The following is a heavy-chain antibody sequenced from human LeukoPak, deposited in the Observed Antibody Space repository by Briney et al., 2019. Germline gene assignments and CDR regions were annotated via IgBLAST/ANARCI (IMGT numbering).Heavy chain of an antibody. D-gene: IGHD2-15*01. Sequence: PSETLSLTCTVSGGSISSYYWSWIRQPAGKGLEWIGRIYTSGSTNYNPSLKSRVTMSVDTSKNQFSLKLSSVTAADTAVYYCARGTYCSGGSCYDLWGQGTLVTVSS. CDR2: IYTSGST. V-gene: IGHV4-4*07. CDR1: GGSISSYY. J-gene: IGHJ4*02. CDR3: ARGTYCSGGSCYDL.